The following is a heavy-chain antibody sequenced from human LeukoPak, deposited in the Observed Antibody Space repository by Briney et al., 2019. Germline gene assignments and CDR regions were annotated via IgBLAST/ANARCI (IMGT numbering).Heavy chain of an antibody. CDR1: VFTLSSYA. V-gene: IGHV3-64*01. CDR3: ARERPASRDGYNALEH. CDR2: ISINGCST. J-gene: IGHJ1*01. D-gene: IGHD5-24*01. Sequence: PGGSLRLSCAASVFTLSSYAMLCVRQAPGNGLEYVSAISINGCSTYYANSVKGRFTISRDNSKNTLYLQMGSLRAEDIAVYYCARERPASRDGYNALEHWGQGTLVTVSS.